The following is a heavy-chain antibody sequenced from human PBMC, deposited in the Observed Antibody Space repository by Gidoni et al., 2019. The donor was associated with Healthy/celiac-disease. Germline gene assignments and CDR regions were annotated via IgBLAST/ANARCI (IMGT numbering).Heavy chain of an antibody. CDR3: AREVGGPWGKSGYGGGQNWFDP. CDR2: IYYSGRT. D-gene: IGHD5-12*01. V-gene: IGHV4-59*01. J-gene: IGHJ5*02. CDR1: GGSISSYY. Sequence: QVQLQESGPGLVKPSETLSLTCTVSGGSISSYYWSWIRQPPGKGLEWIGYIYYSGRTNYNPPLKSRVPISVDTSNNQFSLKLSSVTAADTAVYYCAREVGGPWGKSGYGGGQNWFDPWGQGTLVTVSS.